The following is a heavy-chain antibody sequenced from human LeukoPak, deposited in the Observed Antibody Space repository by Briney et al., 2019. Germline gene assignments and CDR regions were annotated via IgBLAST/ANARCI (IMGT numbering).Heavy chain of an antibody. CDR1: GFTFSSYA. J-gene: IGHJ4*02. CDR2: ISYDGSNK. V-gene: IGHV3-30*18. CDR3: AKGDYGVNIGFFDY. D-gene: IGHD4-17*01. Sequence: QPGGSLRLSCAASGFTFSSYAMSWVRQAPGKGLEWVAVISYDGSNKYYADSVKGRFTISRDNSKNTLYLQMNSLRAEDTAVYYCAKGDYGVNIGFFDYWGQGTLVTVSS.